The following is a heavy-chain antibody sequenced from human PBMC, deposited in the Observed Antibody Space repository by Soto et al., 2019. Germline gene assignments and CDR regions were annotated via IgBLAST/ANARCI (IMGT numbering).Heavy chain of an antibody. CDR1: GRSMSSTY. J-gene: IGHJ4*02. Sequence: SETLSLTCSVSGRSMSSTYWSWLRQSPDKGLEWLGYVCYGGTDYNPSLGGRVSMSVQTSKSQFSLTLSSVTTADTAVYYCAAYRGALYFDFWGQGIQVTASS. CDR2: VCYGGT. CDR3: AAYRGALYFDF. D-gene: IGHD4-4*01. V-gene: IGHV4-59*03.